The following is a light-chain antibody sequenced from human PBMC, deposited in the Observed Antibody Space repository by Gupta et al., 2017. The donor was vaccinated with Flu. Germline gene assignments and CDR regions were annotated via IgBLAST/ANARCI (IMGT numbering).Light chain of an antibody. V-gene: IGLV2-11*01. CDR3: SSHAGRVTWV. CDR1: SNDGGGSNR. Sequence: QSAPTPPRSVSGSPGQSVTIPCTRPSNDGGGSNRVSWYEHRPGKAHKLILYDVTERPSGVPDRVSGSKSGNTASLTISGLQADDEAEYYCSSHAGRVTWVFGTGTTVTVL. J-gene: IGLJ1*01. CDR2: DVT.